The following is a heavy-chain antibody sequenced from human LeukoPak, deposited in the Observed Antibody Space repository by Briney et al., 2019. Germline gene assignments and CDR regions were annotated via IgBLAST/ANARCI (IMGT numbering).Heavy chain of an antibody. CDR2: IKQGGSEK. J-gene: IGHJ4*02. D-gene: IGHD3-9*01. Sequence: GGSLRLSCAASGFTFSSYWMSWVRQAPGKGLEWVANIKQGGSEKYYVDSVKGRFTISRDNAKNSLYLQMNSLRAEDTAVYYCARDTVLRYFDWLSRGVDLDYWGQGTLVTVSS. CDR1: GFTFSSYW. V-gene: IGHV3-7*01. CDR3: ARDTVLRYFDWLSRGVDLDY.